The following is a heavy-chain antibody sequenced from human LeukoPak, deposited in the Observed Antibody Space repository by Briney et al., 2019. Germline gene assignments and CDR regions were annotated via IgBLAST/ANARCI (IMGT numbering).Heavy chain of an antibody. Sequence: GGSLRLSCAASGFTLSNFAMHWVRQATGKGLEWVSAIGTAGDTFYPGSVKGRFTISRENAKNSLYLQMNNLRAEDTAVYYCTKKLWWDCSGTNCPKADLFDPWGQGTLVTVSS. CDR2: IGTAGDT. V-gene: IGHV3-13*01. CDR1: GFTLSNFA. J-gene: IGHJ5*02. D-gene: IGHD2-2*01. CDR3: TKKLWWDCSGTNCPKADLFDP.